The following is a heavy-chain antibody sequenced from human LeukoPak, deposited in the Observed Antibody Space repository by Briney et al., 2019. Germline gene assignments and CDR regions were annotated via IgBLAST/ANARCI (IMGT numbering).Heavy chain of an antibody. J-gene: IGHJ6*03. CDR3: ARRPYYYYYYMDV. V-gene: IGHV4-34*01. CDR1: GGSFSGYY. CDR2: INHSGST. Sequence: SSETLSLTCAVYGGSFSGYYWSWIRQPPGKGLEWIGEINHSGSTNYNPSLKSRVTISVDTSKNQFSLKLSSVTAADTAVYYCARRPYYYYYYMDVWGKGTTVAVSS.